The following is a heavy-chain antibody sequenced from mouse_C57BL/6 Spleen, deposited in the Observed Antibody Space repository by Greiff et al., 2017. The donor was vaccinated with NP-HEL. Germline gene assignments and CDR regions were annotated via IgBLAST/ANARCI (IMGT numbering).Heavy chain of an antibody. CDR1: GFTFSSYA. CDR3: ARPYYYGSSYVGFAY. J-gene: IGHJ3*01. D-gene: IGHD1-1*01. Sequence: EVKLVESGGGLVKPGGSLKLSCAASGFTFSSYAMSWVRQTPEKRLEWVATISDGGSYTYYPDNVKGRFTISRDNAKNNLYLQMSHLKSEDTAMYYCARPYYYGSSYVGFAYWGQGTLVTVSA. V-gene: IGHV5-4*03. CDR2: ISDGGSYT.